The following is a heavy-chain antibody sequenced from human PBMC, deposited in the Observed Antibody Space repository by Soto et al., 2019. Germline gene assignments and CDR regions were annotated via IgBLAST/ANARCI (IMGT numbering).Heavy chain of an antibody. CDR1: GYSFTNYW. J-gene: IGHJ4*02. Sequence: PGESLKISCKASGYSFTNYWIGWVRQMPGKGLEWMGIIYPGDSNAKYSPSFQGQVTISADKSITTAYLQWNTLKDSDTAIYYCSRIGGCSGGSCYPGHVPYWGQGTLVTVSS. CDR3: SRIGGCSGGSCYPGHVPY. CDR2: IYPGDSNA. D-gene: IGHD2-15*01. V-gene: IGHV5-51*01.